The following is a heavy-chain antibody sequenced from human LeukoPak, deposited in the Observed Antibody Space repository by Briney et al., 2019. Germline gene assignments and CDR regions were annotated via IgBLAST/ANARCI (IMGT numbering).Heavy chain of an antibody. CDR2: IYDSGST. CDR1: GGSISSYH. D-gene: IGHD4-17*01. Sequence: SETLSLACTVSGGSISSYHWSWFRQAPGKGLEWIGYIYDSGSTNYNPSLKSRVTISVDTSKNQFSLKLSSVTAADTAVYYCARGAYGDPTSFDYWGQGTLVTVSS. J-gene: IGHJ4*02. V-gene: IGHV4-59*01. CDR3: ARGAYGDPTSFDY.